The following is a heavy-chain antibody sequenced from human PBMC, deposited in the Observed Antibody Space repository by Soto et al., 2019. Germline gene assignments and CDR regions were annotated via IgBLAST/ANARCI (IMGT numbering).Heavy chain of an antibody. Sequence: ASVKVSCKASGFTFTSSAVQCVRQARGQRLEWIGWIVVGSGNTNYAQKFQERVTITRDMSTSKAYMEMSSLRSEDTAVYYCATQAQRDYGFPKVYSYYGMDVWSQRNTLPVSS. J-gene: IGHJ6*02. CDR3: ATQAQRDYGFPKVYSYYGMDV. CDR2: IVVGSGNT. D-gene: IGHD4-17*01. CDR1: GFTFTSSA. V-gene: IGHV1-58*01.